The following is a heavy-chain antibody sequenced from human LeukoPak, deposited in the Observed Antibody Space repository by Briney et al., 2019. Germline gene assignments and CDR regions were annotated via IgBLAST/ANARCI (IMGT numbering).Heavy chain of an antibody. CDR1: GGPISSGGYS. D-gene: IGHD2-15*01. CDR3: ARGGGTYYYYMDV. J-gene: IGHJ6*03. CDR2: IYYSGST. V-gene: IGHV4-30-4*07. Sequence: SETLSLTCAVSGGPISSGGYSWSWIRQPPGKGLEWIGYIYYSGSTYYNPSLKSRVTISVDTSKNQFSLKLSSVTAADTAVYYCARGGGTYYYYMDVWGKGTTVTVSS.